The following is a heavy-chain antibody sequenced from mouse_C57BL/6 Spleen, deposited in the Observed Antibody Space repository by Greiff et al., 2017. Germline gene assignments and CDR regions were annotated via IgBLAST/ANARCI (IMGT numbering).Heavy chain of an antibody. CDR2: IDTSDSST. Sequence: QVQLKQSGAELVMPGASVKLSCKASGYTFTSYWMHWVQQRPGQGLAWIGEIDTSDSSTNYNQKLKGKSTLTVDKSSSTAYMQISSLKSKDSAVYYRARSDITITTGDYFDYWGQGTTLTVSS. V-gene: IGHV1-69*01. CDR3: ARSDITITTGDYFDY. CDR1: GYTFTSYW. J-gene: IGHJ2*01. D-gene: IGHD1-1*01.